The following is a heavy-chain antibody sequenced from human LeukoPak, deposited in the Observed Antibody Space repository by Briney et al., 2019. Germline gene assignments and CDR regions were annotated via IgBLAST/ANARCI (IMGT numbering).Heavy chain of an antibody. J-gene: IGHJ4*02. V-gene: IGHV3-30-3*01. CDR1: GFTFSSYA. CDR2: ISYDGSNK. Sequence: GGSLRLSCAASGFTFSSYAMHWVRQAPGKGLEWVAVISYDGSNKYYADSVKGRFTISRDNSKNTLYLQMNSLRAEDTAVYYCARDVSDYWGQGTLVTVSS. CDR3: ARDVSDY.